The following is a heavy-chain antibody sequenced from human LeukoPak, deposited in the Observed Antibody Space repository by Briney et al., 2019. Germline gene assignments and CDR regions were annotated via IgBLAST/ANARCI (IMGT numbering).Heavy chain of an antibody. CDR3: AGSRGYCSSTSCPQTENYYYYYMDV. CDR2: IYYSGST. V-gene: IGHV4-59*12. J-gene: IGHJ6*03. CDR1: GGSISSYY. Sequence: SETLSLTCTVSGGSISSYYWSWIRQPPGKGLEWIGYIYYSGSTNYNPSLKSRVTISVDKSKNQFSLKLSSVTAEDTAVYYCAGSRGYCSSTSCPQTENYYYYYMDVWGKGTTVTVSS. D-gene: IGHD2-2*01.